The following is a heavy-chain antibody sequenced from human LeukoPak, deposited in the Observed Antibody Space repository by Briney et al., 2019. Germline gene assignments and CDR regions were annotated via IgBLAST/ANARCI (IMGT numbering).Heavy chain of an antibody. CDR3: ARGMTTVTTIDY. CDR2: ISSSSSYI. V-gene: IGHV3-21*01. D-gene: IGHD4-11*01. Sequence: GGSLRLSCAASGFTFSSYWMSWVRQAPGKGLEWVSSISSSSSYIYYADSVKGRFTISRDNAKNSLYLQMNSLGAEDTAVYYCARGMTTVTTIDYWGQGTLVTVSS. J-gene: IGHJ4*02. CDR1: GFTFSSYW.